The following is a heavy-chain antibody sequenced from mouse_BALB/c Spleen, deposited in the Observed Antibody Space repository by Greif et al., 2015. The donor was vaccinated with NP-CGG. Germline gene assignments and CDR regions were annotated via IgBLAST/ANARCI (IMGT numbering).Heavy chain of an antibody. CDR1: GFTFTDYY. CDR2: IRNKANGYTT. J-gene: IGHJ3*01. CDR3: ARDTGTFAY. V-gene: IGHV7-3*02. Sequence: EVKLVESGGGLVQPGGSLRLSCATSGFTFTDYYMSWVRQPPGKALEWLGFIRNKANGYTTEYSASVKGRFTISRDNSQSILYLQMNTLRAEDSATYYRARDTGTFAYWGQGTLVTVSA. D-gene: IGHD4-1*01.